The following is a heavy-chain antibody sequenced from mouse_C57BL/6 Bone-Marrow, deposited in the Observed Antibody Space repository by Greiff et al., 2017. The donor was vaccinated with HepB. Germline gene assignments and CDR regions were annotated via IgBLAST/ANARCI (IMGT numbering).Heavy chain of an antibody. D-gene: IGHD2-2*01. Sequence: QVQLQQPGAELVRPGTSVKLSCKASGYTFTSYWMHWVKQRPGQGLEWIGVIDPSDSYTNYNQKFKGKATLTVDTSSSTAYMQLSSLTSEDSAVYYCAREGLWLRRGAWFAYWGQGTLVTVSA. CDR3: AREGLWLRRGAWFAY. CDR1: GYTFTSYW. CDR2: IDPSDSYT. J-gene: IGHJ3*01. V-gene: IGHV1-59*01.